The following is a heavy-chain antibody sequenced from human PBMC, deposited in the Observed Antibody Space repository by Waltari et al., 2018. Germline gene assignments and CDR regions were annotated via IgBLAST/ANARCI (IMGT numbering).Heavy chain of an antibody. V-gene: IGHV1-69*09. CDR2: SIPILGIA. J-gene: IGHJ6*02. CDR3: ARDGMATVNYYGMDV. D-gene: IGHD4-4*01. CDR1: GGTFSSYA. Sequence: QVQLVQSGAEVKKPGSSVKVSCKASGGTFSSYAISWVRQAPGQGLEWMGRSIPILGIANYAQKFQGRVTITADKSTSTAYMELSSLRSEDTAVYYCARDGMATVNYYGMDVWGQGTTVTVSS.